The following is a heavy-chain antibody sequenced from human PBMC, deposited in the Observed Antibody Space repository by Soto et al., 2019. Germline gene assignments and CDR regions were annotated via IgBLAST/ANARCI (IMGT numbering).Heavy chain of an antibody. D-gene: IGHD2-15*01. V-gene: IGHV3-13*05. CDR1: GFTFSAYD. CDR3: ARAYSGRLPRRADYYFAMDV. Sequence: HPGGSLRLSCAASGFTFSAYDMHWVRQTTGKGLEWVAAIGAADDPYYLGSVKGRFTISRENAKKSLYLQMNSLRAEDTAVYYCARAYSGRLPRRADYYFAMDVWGQGTTVTVSS. J-gene: IGHJ6*02. CDR2: IGAADDP.